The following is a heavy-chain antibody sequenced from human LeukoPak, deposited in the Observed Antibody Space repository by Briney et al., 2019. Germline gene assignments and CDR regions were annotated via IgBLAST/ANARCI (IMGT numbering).Heavy chain of an antibody. Sequence: SETLSLTCAVYGGSFSGYYWSWIRQPPGKGLEWIGEINHSGSTNYNPSLKSRVTISVDTSKNQFSLKLSSVTAADTAVYYCARDNDDILTGSLGPNAFNIWGQGTMVTVSS. J-gene: IGHJ3*02. CDR1: GGSFSGYY. V-gene: IGHV4-34*01. CDR2: INHSGST. CDR3: ARDNDDILTGSLGPNAFNI. D-gene: IGHD3-9*01.